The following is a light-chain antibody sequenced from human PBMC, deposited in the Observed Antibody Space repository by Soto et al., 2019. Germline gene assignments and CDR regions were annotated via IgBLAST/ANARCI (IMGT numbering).Light chain of an antibody. CDR3: QQSFSAPYT. J-gene: IGKJ2*01. CDR1: QSISSW. V-gene: IGKV1-39*01. Sequence: DIQMTQSPSTLSASVGDRVTITCRASQSISSWLAWYQQKPGKAPKLLIFAASSLQSGVPSRFSGGESATDFTLTISSLQPEDFATYYCQQSFSAPYTFGQGTKVDIK. CDR2: AAS.